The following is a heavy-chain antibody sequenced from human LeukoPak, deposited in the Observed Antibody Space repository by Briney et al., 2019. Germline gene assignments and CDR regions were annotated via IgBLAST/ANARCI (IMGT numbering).Heavy chain of an antibody. CDR1: GFTFSSYA. D-gene: IGHD2-21*01. CDR2: ISGSGGST. Sequence: GGSLRLSCAASGFTFSSYAMSWVRQAPGKGLEWVSAISGSGGSTYYADSVRGRFTISRDNSKNTLYLHMKSLRAEDAAVYYCAKAPVTSCRGAYCYPFDSWGQGTVVTVSS. V-gene: IGHV3-23*01. CDR3: AKAPVTSCRGAYCYPFDS. J-gene: IGHJ4*02.